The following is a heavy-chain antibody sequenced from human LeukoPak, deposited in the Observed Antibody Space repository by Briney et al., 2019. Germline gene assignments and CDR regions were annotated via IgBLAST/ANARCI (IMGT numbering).Heavy chain of an antibody. CDR1: GFSVSNNY. CDR3: AKFAGGVPKESADY. D-gene: IGHD3-16*01. Sequence: PGGSLRLSCAASGFSVSNNYMSWVRQAPGKGLEGVSVIYSRGATYYADSVKGRFTISRDNSKNTLYLQMNSLRVEDTAVYYCAKFAGGVPKESADYWGQGTLVTVSS. CDR2: IYSRGAT. V-gene: IGHV3-53*01. J-gene: IGHJ4*02.